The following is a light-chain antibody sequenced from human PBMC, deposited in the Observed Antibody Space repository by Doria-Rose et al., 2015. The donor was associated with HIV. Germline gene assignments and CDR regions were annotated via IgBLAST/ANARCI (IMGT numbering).Light chain of an antibody. CDR1: QSVSSN. CDR3: QQRSNWPPIFT. Sequence: EIVLTQSPATLSLSPGERATLSCRASQSVSSNLAWYQQKPGQAPRRLIYDASNRATGIPARFGGSGAGTDFTLTISSLEPEDFAVYFWQQRSNWPPIFTFGPGTKVDI. CDR2: DAS. V-gene: IGKV3-11*01. J-gene: IGKJ3*01.